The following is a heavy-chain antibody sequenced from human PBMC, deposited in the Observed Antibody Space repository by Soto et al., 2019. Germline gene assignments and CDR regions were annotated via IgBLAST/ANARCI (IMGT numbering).Heavy chain of an antibody. CDR3: ARGTIFGYYYYYYYMDV. J-gene: IGHJ6*03. D-gene: IGHD3-3*01. CDR1: GGSFSGYY. V-gene: IGHV4-34*01. Sequence: SETLSLTCAVYGGSFSGYYWSWIRQPPGKGLEWIGEINHSGSTNYNPSLKSRVTISVDTSKNQFSLKLSSVTAADTAVYYCARGTIFGYYYYYYYMDVWGKGTTVTVSS. CDR2: INHSGST.